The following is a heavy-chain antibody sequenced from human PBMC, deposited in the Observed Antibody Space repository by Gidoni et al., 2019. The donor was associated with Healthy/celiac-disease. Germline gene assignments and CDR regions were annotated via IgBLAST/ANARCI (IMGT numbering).Heavy chain of an antibody. J-gene: IGHJ3*02. D-gene: IGHD3-22*01. Sequence: QVQLQESGPGLVKPSETLSLTCTVSGYSISSGYYWGWIRQPPGKGLEWIGSIYHSVSTYYNPSLKSRVTISVDTSKNQFSLKLSSVTAADTAVYYCARVRGKITMIAFDIWGQGTMVTVSS. CDR3: ARVRGKITMIAFDI. CDR2: IYHSVST. V-gene: IGHV4-38-2*02. CDR1: GYSISSGYY.